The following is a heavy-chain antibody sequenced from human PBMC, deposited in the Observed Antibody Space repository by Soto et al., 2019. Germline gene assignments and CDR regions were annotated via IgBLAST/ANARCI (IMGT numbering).Heavy chain of an antibody. D-gene: IGHD4-4*01. CDR1: GFTFSSYW. CDR3: ARERLQSYNWFDP. V-gene: IGHV3-74*01. J-gene: IGHJ5*02. Sequence: GGSLRLSCAASGFTFSSYWMHWVRQAPGKGLVWVSRINSDGSSTSYADSVKGRFTISRDNAKNTLYLQMNSLRAEDTAVYYCARERLQSYNWFDPWGQGTLVTVSS. CDR2: INSDGSST.